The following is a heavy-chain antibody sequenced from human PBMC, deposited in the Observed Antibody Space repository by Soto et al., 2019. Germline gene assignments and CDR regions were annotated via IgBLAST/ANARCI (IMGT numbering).Heavy chain of an antibody. J-gene: IGHJ5*02. CDR2: IYYSGST. CDR3: ARQRRGGYWFAP. Sequence: PSETLSLTCTVSGGSISSYYWSWIRQPPGKGLEWIGYIYYSGSTNYNPSLKSRITVSIDTSKNQFSLNLTSVTAADTALYYCARQRRGGYWFAPWGQGTPVTVSS. CDR1: GGSISSYY. V-gene: IGHV4-59*08.